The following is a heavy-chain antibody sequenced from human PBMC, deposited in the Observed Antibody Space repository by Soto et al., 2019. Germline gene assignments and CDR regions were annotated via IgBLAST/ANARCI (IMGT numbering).Heavy chain of an antibody. V-gene: IGHV1-8*01. CDR3: ERYIHGQGFKA. Sequence: QVQLVQSGAEVKKPGASVKVSCKPSGDTFTNFDLNWVRQAAGKGLEWLGWMRANSGDTGHAQKFRGRVSMTRDTSMSTAYMELSSLRAEDTAVYYCERYIHGQGFKAWGQGTLVMVSS. J-gene: IGHJ5*02. CDR2: MRANSGDT. CDR1: GDTFTNFD. D-gene: IGHD2-15*01.